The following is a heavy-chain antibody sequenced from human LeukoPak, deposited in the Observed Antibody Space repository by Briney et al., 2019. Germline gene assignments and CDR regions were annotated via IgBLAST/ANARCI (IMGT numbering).Heavy chain of an antibody. CDR2: ISSNGVST. Sequence: GGSLRLSCAASGLTFSSYAMSWVRQAPGRGLEWVSSISSNGVSTYYADSVKGRFTISRDNSKNTLYLQMNSLRAEDTAVYYCAKDSVTVAGTPGDYWGQGTLVTVSS. J-gene: IGHJ4*02. D-gene: IGHD6-19*01. CDR3: AKDSVTVAGTPGDY. CDR1: GLTFSSYA. V-gene: IGHV3-23*01.